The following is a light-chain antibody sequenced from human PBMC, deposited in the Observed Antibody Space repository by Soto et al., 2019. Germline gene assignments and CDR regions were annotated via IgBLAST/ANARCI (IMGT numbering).Light chain of an antibody. CDR2: SAS. CDR1: ETISHY. J-gene: IGKJ4*01. V-gene: IGKV1-39*01. Sequence: IHMTKSPSALSASVGDRVTISCRASETISHYLNWYQQKPGKAPKLLIYSASKLQSGVPARFSGSGSGTDFTLTITSLQSEDFATYYCQQSSSTPLTFGGGTKVEI. CDR3: QQSSSTPLT.